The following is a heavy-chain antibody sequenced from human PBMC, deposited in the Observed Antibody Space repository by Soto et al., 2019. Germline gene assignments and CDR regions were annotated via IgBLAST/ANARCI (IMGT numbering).Heavy chain of an antibody. D-gene: IGHD2-2*01. V-gene: IGHV4-30-4*01. J-gene: IGHJ5*02. CDR1: GDYIHVGGYY. Sequence: SETLSLTCSVSGDYIHVGGYYWTWIRQRPGKGLEWMGYIYCTGKTYYNPSLESRLTMSVDRSKNQFSLRLTSVTAADTAVYFCGRDLPSNANCIDPWGPGTLLTVSS. CDR2: IYCTGKT. CDR3: GRDLPSNANCIDP.